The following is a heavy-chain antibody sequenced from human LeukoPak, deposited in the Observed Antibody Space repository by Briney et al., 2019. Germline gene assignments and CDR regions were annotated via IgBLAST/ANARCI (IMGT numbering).Heavy chain of an antibody. CDR1: GYTFTSYY. Sequence: ASVNVSCKASGYTFTSYYMHWVRQAPAQGLEWMGIINPSGGSTRYAQKFQGRVTMTRDTSTSTLYMELSSLRSEDTAVYYCARNPVTTKYFDYWGQGTLVTVSS. CDR2: INPSGGST. D-gene: IGHD4-17*01. V-gene: IGHV1-46*01. CDR3: ARNPVTTKYFDY. J-gene: IGHJ4*02.